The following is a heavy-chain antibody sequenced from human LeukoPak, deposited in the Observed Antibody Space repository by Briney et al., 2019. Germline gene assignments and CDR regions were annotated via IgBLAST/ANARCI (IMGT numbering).Heavy chain of an antibody. Sequence: GGSLRLSCAASGFTFSNSNMNWVRQAPGKGLEWISYTSRSGSTKYYADSVQGRFTTSRDNDKSSIYLQMNSLRVEDSAIYYCARHRSGFDYWGQGILVTVSS. CDR1: GFTFSNSN. D-gene: IGHD3-22*01. V-gene: IGHV3-48*04. CDR2: TSRSGSTK. J-gene: IGHJ4*02. CDR3: ARHRSGFDY.